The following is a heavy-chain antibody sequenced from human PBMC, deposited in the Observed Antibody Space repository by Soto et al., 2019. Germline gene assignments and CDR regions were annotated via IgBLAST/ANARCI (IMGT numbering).Heavy chain of an antibody. J-gene: IGHJ5*02. CDR3: ARHKSGSDWLDP. D-gene: IGHD2-15*01. Sequence: PSETLSLTCTVSAGSISDISYCWGWIRQPPGKGLQWIGCMFYSGATYYNPSLKNRVTLSVDTSNNEFSLKLVSVTAPDTAVYYCARHKSGSDWLDPWGQGTLVTVS. CDR1: AGSISDISYC. CDR2: MFYSGAT. V-gene: IGHV4-39*01.